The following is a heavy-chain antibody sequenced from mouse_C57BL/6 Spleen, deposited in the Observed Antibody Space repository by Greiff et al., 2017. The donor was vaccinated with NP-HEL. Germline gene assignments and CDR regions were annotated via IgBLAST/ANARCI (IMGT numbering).Heavy chain of an antibody. CDR2: IWSGGST. CDR3: ARNPYYYGIGHYAMDY. CDR1: GFSLTSYG. J-gene: IGHJ4*01. Sequence: QVQLQQSGPGLVQPSQSLSITCTVSGFSLTSYGVHWVRQSPGKGLEWLGVIWSGGSTDYNAAFISRLSISKDNSKSQVFFKMNSLQADDTAIYYCARNPYYYGIGHYAMDYWGQGTSVTVSS. V-gene: IGHV2-2*01. D-gene: IGHD1-1*01.